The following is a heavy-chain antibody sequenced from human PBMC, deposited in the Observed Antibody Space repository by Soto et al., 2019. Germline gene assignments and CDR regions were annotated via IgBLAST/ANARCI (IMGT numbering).Heavy chain of an antibody. V-gene: IGHV5-51*01. CDR3: ARHRGSSWSQYYYYYMDV. CDR1: GYSFTSYW. J-gene: IGHJ6*03. Sequence: GESLKISCKGSGYSFTSYWIGWVRQMPGKGLEWMGIIYPGDSDTRYSPSFQGQVTISADKSISTAYLQWSSLKASDTAMYYCARHRGSSWSQYYYYYMDVWGKGTTVTVSS. D-gene: IGHD6-13*01. CDR2: IYPGDSDT.